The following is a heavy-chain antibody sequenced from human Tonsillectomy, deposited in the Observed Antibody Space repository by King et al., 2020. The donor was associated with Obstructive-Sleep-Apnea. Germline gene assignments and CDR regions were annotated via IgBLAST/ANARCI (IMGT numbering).Heavy chain of an antibody. CDR3: ARQRRYRDWFDP. D-gene: IGHD1-26*01. CDR1: GGSIGSYY. Sequence: QLQESGPGLVKPSETLSLTCSVSGGSIGSYYWSWIRQPPGKGLEWIGYVFNSGSTSYNPSLKSRVTISLDTSQNQFSLNLNSVTAADTAIYYCARQRRYRDWFDPWGQGTLVTVSS. V-gene: IGHV4-59*08. J-gene: IGHJ5*02. CDR2: VFNSGST.